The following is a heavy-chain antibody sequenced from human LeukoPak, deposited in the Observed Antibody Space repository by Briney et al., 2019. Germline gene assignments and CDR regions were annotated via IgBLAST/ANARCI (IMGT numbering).Heavy chain of an antibody. Sequence: GGSLRLSCAASGFTFSSAYMTWVRQAPGKGLEWVGRMKSKSEGGTTDYAAPVKGRFTISRDDSKNTLYLQMISLNTEDTAVYYCTTDFTYYLSSGTYGIWGQGTMVTVSS. CDR2: MKSKSEGGTT. V-gene: IGHV3-15*01. D-gene: IGHD3-10*01. CDR1: GFTFSSAY. J-gene: IGHJ3*02. CDR3: TTDFTYYLSSGTYGI.